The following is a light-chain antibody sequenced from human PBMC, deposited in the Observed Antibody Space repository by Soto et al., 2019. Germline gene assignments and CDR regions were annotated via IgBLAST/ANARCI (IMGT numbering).Light chain of an antibody. J-gene: IGKJ2*01. V-gene: IGKV3-15*01. CDR2: GAS. Sequence: EIVMTQSPATLSLSPGERAALSCRASQSINSEVAWYQQKPGQPPRLLIYGASTKATGVPARFTGSESGSVFTHTINGLQSEDFAVYYCQQGHNWPLTCGQGTRLEI. CDR3: QQGHNWPLT. CDR1: QSINSE.